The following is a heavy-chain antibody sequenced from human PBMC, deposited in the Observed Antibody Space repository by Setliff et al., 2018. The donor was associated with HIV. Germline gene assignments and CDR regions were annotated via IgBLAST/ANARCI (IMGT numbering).Heavy chain of an antibody. CDR2: VYPGDSSP. Sequence: GESLKISCKGSGYTFSDYWIGWVRQMPGKGLEWMGIVYPGDSSPKYSPSFQGQVTISADKSVSTAYLQWSSLKASDTAMYYCARHTRQLEFLEWLSPHYYHYYYMDVWGQGTTVTVSS. CDR3: ARHTRQLEFLEWLSPHYYHYYYMDV. CDR1: GYTFSDYW. J-gene: IGHJ6*03. D-gene: IGHD3-3*01. V-gene: IGHV5-51*01.